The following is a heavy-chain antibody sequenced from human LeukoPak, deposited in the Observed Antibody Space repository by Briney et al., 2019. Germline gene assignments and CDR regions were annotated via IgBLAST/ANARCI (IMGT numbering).Heavy chain of an antibody. CDR3: ARGLDSSSWLDY. Sequence: ASVKVSCKASGYTFTSYDINWVRQATGQGLEWMGWMNPNSGNTGYAQKFQGRVTMTRNTSISTAYMELSSLGSDDTAVYYCARGLDSSSWLDYWGQGTLVTVSS. D-gene: IGHD6-13*01. CDR2: MNPNSGNT. J-gene: IGHJ4*02. CDR1: GYTFTSYD. V-gene: IGHV1-8*01.